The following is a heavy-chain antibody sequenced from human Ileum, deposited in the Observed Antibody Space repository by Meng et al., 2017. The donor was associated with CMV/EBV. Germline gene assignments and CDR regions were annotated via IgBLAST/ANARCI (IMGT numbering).Heavy chain of an antibody. D-gene: IGHD5-24*01. CDR1: GITLSSFW. J-gene: IGHJ4*02. V-gene: IGHV3-7*01. Sequence: GGSLRLSCAASGITLSSFWMSWVRQAPGKGLEWVANIQEDGSEKYYVDSVKGRFTISRDNAKNSLYLQMNSLRAEDTAVYYCARDQGRYTNYIYHWGQGTVVTVSS. CDR3: ARDQGRYTNYIYH. CDR2: IQEDGSEK.